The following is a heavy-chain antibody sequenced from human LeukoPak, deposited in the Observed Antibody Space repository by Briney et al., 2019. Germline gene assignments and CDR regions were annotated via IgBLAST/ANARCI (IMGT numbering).Heavy chain of an antibody. CDR2: IYYSGST. D-gene: IGHD2-2*02. CDR1: GGSISSSSYY. Sequence: SETLSLTCTVSGGSISSSSYYWGGIRQPPGKGLEWIGSIYYSGSTYYNPSLKSRVTISVDTSKNQFSLKLSSVTAADTAVYYCARLDIVVVPAAIQLFGGYFDYWGQGTLVTVSS. J-gene: IGHJ4*02. CDR3: ARLDIVVVPAAIQLFGGYFDY. V-gene: IGHV4-39*01.